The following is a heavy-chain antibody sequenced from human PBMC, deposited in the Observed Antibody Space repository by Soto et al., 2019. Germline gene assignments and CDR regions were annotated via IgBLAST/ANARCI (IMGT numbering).Heavy chain of an antibody. CDR1: GGSISSGGYY. CDR3: ARADRATTVTNNNWFDP. CDR2: IYYSGST. V-gene: IGHV4-31*03. J-gene: IGHJ5*02. D-gene: IGHD4-17*01. Sequence: SETLSLTCTVSGGSISSGGYYWSWIRQHPGKGQEWIGYIYYSGSTYYNPSLKSRVNISVDTSKNQFSLKLSSVTAADTAVYYCARADRATTVTNNNWFDPWGQGTLVTVSS.